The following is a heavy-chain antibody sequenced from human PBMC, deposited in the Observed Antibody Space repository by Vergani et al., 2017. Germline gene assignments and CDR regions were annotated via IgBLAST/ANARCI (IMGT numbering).Heavy chain of an antibody. Sequence: EVQLVESGGGLVQPGRSLRLSCAASGFTFDDYAMHWVRQAPGKGLEWVSGISWNSGSIGYADSVKGRFTISRDNAKNSLYLQMNSLRAEDTALYYCARAPHTYYDYIWGSYRFFYFDYWGQGTLVTVSS. CDR3: ARAPHTYYDYIWGSYRFFYFDY. J-gene: IGHJ4*02. CDR1: GFTFDDYA. D-gene: IGHD3-16*02. V-gene: IGHV3-9*01. CDR2: ISWNSGSI.